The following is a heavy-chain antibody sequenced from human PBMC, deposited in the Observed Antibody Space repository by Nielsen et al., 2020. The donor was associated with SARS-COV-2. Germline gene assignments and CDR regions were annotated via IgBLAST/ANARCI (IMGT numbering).Heavy chain of an antibody. D-gene: IGHD3-10*01. CDR3: ARDRGYYYGMDV. CDR1: GFTVSDNY. V-gene: IGHV3-53*01. Sequence: GESLKISCAASGFTVSDNYMTWLRQAPGKGLEWVSVIYSGGDTYYADSVKGRFTISRDNSKNTLYLQMNSLRAEDTAVYYCARDRGYYYGMDVWGQGTTVTVSS. J-gene: IGHJ6*02. CDR2: IYSGGDT.